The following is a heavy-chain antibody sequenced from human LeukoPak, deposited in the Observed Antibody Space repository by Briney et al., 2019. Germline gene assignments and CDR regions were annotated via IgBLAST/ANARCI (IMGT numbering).Heavy chain of an antibody. CDR3: AKDMTGMRDY. CDR1: GFTFKDYW. D-gene: IGHD3-9*01. J-gene: IGHJ4*02. CDR2: VNEDGSDT. Sequence: PGGSLRLSCAGSGFTFKDYWVHWVRQGPGKGLVWVSRVNEDGSDTTYADSVKGRFTVSRDNARNTVYLQMDSLRAEDTAVYYCAKDMTGMRDYWGQGTLVTVSS. V-gene: IGHV3-74*01.